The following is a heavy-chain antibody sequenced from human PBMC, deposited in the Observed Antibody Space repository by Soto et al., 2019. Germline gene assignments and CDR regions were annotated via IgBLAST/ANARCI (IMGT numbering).Heavy chain of an antibody. CDR2: ISWNSGSI. CDR1: GFTFDDYA. CDR3: AKDKVRYWDYYYMDV. Sequence: GGSLRLSCAASGFTFDDYAMHWVRQAPGKGLEWVSGISWNSGSIGYADSVKGRFTISRDNAKNSLYLQMNSLRAEDTALYYCAKDKVRYWDYYYMDVWGKGTTVTVSS. J-gene: IGHJ6*03. D-gene: IGHD1-26*01. V-gene: IGHV3-9*01.